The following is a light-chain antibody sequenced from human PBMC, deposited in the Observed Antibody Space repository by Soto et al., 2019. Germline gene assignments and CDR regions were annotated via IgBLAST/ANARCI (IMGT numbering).Light chain of an antibody. Sequence: DIQMTQSPSTLSASVGDRVTITCRASQTFSSYLAWYQQKPGQAPKLLIFDASSLAGGVPSRFSGSGSGTEFTLTISSLQPDDFATYYCQQYNSYRWTFGQGTKVDIK. J-gene: IGKJ1*01. CDR3: QQYNSYRWT. V-gene: IGKV1-5*01. CDR1: QTFSSY. CDR2: DAS.